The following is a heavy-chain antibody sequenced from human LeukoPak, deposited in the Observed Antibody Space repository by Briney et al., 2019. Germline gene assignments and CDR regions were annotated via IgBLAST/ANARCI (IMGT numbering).Heavy chain of an antibody. CDR3: ARTYPEVRFGELSPFDY. CDR1: GGSISSSSYY. V-gene: IGHV4-39*01. Sequence: PSETLSLTCTVSGGSISSSSYYWGWIRQPPGKGLEWIGSIYYSGSTYYNPSLKSRVTISVDTSKNQFSLKLSSVAAAGTAVYYCARTYPEVRFGELSPFDYWGQGTLVTVSS. D-gene: IGHD3-10*01. J-gene: IGHJ4*02. CDR2: IYYSGST.